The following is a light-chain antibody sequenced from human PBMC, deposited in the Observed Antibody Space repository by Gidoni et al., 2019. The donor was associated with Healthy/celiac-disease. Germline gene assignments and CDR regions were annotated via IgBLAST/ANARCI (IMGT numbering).Light chain of an antibody. CDR3: QHYYSYCYT. Sequence: DIQMTQSPSTLSASVGYRVTITCRASQSISSWLAWYQQKPGKAPKLLIYKASSLESGVPSRFSGSGSVTDFTLTIRSLQPDDFATYYCQHYYSYCYTFGQGTKLEIK. CDR1: QSISSW. V-gene: IGKV1-5*03. CDR2: KAS. J-gene: IGKJ2*01.